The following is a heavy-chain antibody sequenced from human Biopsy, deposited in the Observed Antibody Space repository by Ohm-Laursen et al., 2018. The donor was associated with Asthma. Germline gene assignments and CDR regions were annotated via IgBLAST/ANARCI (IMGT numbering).Heavy chain of an antibody. Sequence: GASVKVSCKAPGGTFSNFAISWVRQAPGQGLEWLGGIMTVFGTTNYAQKFQGRVTITADESTSTAYMEVTSLRSEDTAIYYCARCQVGYSSGWSLLLKKIYYSGMDVRGQGTTVIVSS. CDR3: ARCQVGYSSGWSLLLKKIYYSGMDV. D-gene: IGHD6-19*01. CDR1: GGTFSNFA. CDR2: IMTVFGTT. V-gene: IGHV1-69*13. J-gene: IGHJ6*02.